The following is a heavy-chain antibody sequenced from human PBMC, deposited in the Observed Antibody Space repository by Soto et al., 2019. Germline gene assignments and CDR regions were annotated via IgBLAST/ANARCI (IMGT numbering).Heavy chain of an antibody. CDR3: AREAGPDRWFDP. V-gene: IGHV4-4*07. Sequence: PSETLSLTCGVSEGSLNGYFWTWIRQPAGKGLDWIGRISTSGTTNYNPSLKSRVTMSVDTSKNHFSLNLSSVTAADTAVYYCAREAGPDRWFDPWGQGTLVTVSS. CDR1: EGSLNGYF. CDR2: ISTSGTT. J-gene: IGHJ5*02. D-gene: IGHD6-19*01.